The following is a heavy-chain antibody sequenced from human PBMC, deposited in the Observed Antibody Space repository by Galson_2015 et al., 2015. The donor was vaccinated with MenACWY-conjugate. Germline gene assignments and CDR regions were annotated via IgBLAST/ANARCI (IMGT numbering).Heavy chain of an antibody. CDR3: ARDSSPKYGSYWYDGFDI. V-gene: IGHV3-7*03. Sequence: SLRLSCAASGFSFKTYWMAWVRQAPGKGLEWVANIKGDGSVSHYVDSVTGRFIISRDNAKNSLYLQMNSLTADDTAVYYCARDSSPKYGSYWYDGFDIWGQGTMVIVSA. J-gene: IGHJ3*02. CDR1: GFSFKTYW. D-gene: IGHD6-19*01. CDR2: IKGDGSVS.